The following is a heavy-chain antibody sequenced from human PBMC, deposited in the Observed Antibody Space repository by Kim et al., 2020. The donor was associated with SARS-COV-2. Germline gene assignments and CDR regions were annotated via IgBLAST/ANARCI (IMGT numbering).Heavy chain of an antibody. V-gene: IGHV1-69*13. Sequence: SVKVSCKASGGTFSSYAISWVRQAPGQGLEWMGGIIPIFGTANYAQKFQGRVTITADESTSTAYMELSSLRSEDTAVYYCARDKHAALVSGYCSSTSCYVAFDIWGQGTMVTVSS. CDR2: IIPIFGTA. D-gene: IGHD2-2*01. CDR1: GGTFSSYA. J-gene: IGHJ3*02. CDR3: ARDKHAALVSGYCSSTSCYVAFDI.